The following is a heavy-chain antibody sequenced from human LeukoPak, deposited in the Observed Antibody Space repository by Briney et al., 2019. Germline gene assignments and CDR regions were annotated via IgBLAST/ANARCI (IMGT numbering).Heavy chain of an antibody. D-gene: IGHD1-7*01. CDR1: GYTFTCYD. Sequence: GASVKVSCKASGYTFTCYDINWVRQATGQGLEWMGWMNPNSGNTGYAQKFQGRVTMTRNTSISTAYMELSSLRSEDTAVYYCARWLASPNYFGYYYGMDVWGQGTTVTVSS. CDR2: MNPNSGNT. J-gene: IGHJ6*02. CDR3: ARWLASPNYFGYYYGMDV. V-gene: IGHV1-8*01.